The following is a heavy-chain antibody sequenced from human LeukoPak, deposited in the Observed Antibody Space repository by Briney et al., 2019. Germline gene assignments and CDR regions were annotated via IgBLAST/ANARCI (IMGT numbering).Heavy chain of an antibody. CDR3: ARTRGAPGTWGYYYYYYMDV. D-gene: IGHD6-13*01. CDR2: IDNSGGSR. CDR1: GFTFSSHG. J-gene: IGHJ6*03. V-gene: IGHV3-23*05. Sequence: GGSLRLSCAASGFTFSSHGMNWVRQAPGKGLEWVSSIDNSGGSRYYIESVKGRFTISRDTSKNTLSLLMNSLRAEDTAVYYCARTRGAPGTWGYYYYYYMDVWGKGTTVTVS.